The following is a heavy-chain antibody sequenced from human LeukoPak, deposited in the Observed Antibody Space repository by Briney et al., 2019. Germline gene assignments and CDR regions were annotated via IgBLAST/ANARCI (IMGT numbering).Heavy chain of an antibody. Sequence: GGSLRLSCAASGFTFSSYSMNWVRQAPGKGLEWVSSISSSSSYIYYADSVKGRFTISRDNAKNSLYLQMNSLRAEDTAVYYCARDLWGRYYDSSGYYYFDPWGQGTLVTVSS. D-gene: IGHD3-22*01. CDR2: ISSSSSYI. CDR1: GFTFSSYS. CDR3: ARDLWGRYYDSSGYYYFDP. V-gene: IGHV3-21*01. J-gene: IGHJ5*02.